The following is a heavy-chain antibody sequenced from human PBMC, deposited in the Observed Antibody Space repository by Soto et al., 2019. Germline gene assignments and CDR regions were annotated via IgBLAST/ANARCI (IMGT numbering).Heavy chain of an antibody. CDR3: AGAPNWAYFDF. V-gene: IGHV1-18*01. CDR1: GYTFTSYG. J-gene: IGHJ4*02. D-gene: IGHD7-27*01. CDR2: ISAYNGNT. Sequence: ASVKVSCKASGYTFTSYGISWVRQAPGQGLEWMGWISAYNGNTNYAQKLQGRVTMTTDTSTSTAYMELSSLRSEDTAVYYCAGAPNWAYFDFWGLGTLVTVSS.